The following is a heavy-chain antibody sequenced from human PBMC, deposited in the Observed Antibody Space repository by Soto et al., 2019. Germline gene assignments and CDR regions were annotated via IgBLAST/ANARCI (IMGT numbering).Heavy chain of an antibody. J-gene: IGHJ4*02. CDR1: GFTFSSYS. D-gene: IGHD5-18*01. CDR3: ARADSLVDTAMAIDY. CDR2: ISSSSSYI. Sequence: EVQLVESGGGLVKPGGSLRLSCAASGFTFSSYSMNWVRQAPGKGLEWVSSISSSSSYIYYADSVKGRFTISRDNAKNSLYLQMNSLRAEDTAVYYCARADSLVDTAMAIDYWVQGTLVTVSS. V-gene: IGHV3-21*01.